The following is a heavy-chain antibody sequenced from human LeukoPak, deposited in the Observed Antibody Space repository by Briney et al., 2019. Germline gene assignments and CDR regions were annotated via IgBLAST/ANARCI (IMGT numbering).Heavy chain of an antibody. D-gene: IGHD6-13*01. J-gene: IGHJ6*02. Sequence: GSLRLSCAASGFTFSSYSMNWVRQAPGKGLEWVSSISSSSSYIYYADSVKGRFTISRDNSKNTLYLQMNSLRAEDTAVYYCARCVGCIAAAGTMDYYYYGMDVWGQGTTVTVSS. CDR1: GFTFSSYS. V-gene: IGHV3-21*01. CDR3: ARCVGCIAAAGTMDYYYYGMDV. CDR2: ISSSSSYI.